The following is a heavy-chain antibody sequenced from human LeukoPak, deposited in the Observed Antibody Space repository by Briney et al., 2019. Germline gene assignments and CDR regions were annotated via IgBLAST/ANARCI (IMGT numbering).Heavy chain of an antibody. V-gene: IGHV4-4*07. CDR3: ARDGAAYLAFDL. CDR2: IYTSGST. D-gene: IGHD3-16*01. Sequence: SETLSLTCTVSGGSISSYYWSWIRQPAGKGLEWIGRIYTSGSTNYNPSLKSRVTISLDTSKNQFSLKLSSVTAADTAVYFCARDGAAYLAFDLWGQGTMVTVSS. CDR1: GGSISSYY. J-gene: IGHJ3*01.